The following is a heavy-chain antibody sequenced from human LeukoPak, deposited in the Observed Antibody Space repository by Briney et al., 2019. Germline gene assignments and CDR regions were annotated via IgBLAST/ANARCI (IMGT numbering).Heavy chain of an antibody. CDR1: GESLSGYY. J-gene: IGHJ6*03. V-gene: IGHV4-34*01. D-gene: IGHD2-2*02. CDR3: ARHAYQLLYRYYYYYMDV. CDR2: IDHSGST. Sequence: SETLSLTCAVYGESLSGYYWTWIRQSPGKGLEWIGKIDHSGSTKYNPSLKSRVTISLDTSKNQFSLKLTSVTAADTAVYYCARHAYQLLYRYYYYYMDVWGTGTTLTISS.